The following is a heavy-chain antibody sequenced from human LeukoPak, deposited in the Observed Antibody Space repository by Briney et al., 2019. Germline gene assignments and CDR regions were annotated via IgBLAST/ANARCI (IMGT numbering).Heavy chain of an antibody. CDR3: AKDFWVQTGGYFDY. D-gene: IGHD1-1*01. Sequence: GRSLRLSCAASGFTFSSYDMHWVRRAPGKGLEWVAGMSNDGNNKDYPDSVKGRFTISRDNSKNTLYLQMNSLRVEDTAVYYCAKDFWVQTGGYFDYWGQGTLVTVSS. CDR2: MSNDGNNK. J-gene: IGHJ4*02. CDR1: GFTFSSYD. V-gene: IGHV3-30*18.